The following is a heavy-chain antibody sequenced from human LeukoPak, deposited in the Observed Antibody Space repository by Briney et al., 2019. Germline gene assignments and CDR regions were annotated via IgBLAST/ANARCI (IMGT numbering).Heavy chain of an antibody. J-gene: IGHJ4*02. CDR3: AKAGRSEGFNFFDF. Sequence: GGSLRFSCAATGFTFDTFDMQWIRQAPGTGQERVSLISGNGVSTYYADSVKGRLTTSRDNSKNSLYLQMNSLRPEDTAVYYCAKAGRSEGFNFFDFWGQGTLVTVSS. CDR1: GFTFDTFD. D-gene: IGHD5-24*01. V-gene: IGHV3-43*02. CDR2: ISGNGVST.